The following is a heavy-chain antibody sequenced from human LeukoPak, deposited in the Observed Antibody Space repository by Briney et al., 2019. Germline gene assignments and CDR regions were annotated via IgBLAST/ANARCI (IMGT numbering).Heavy chain of an antibody. CDR1: GFTFSDYY. CDR2: IRSKAYGGTT. J-gene: IGHJ6*03. Sequence: GGSLRLSCAASGFTFSDYYMSWIRQAPGKGLEWVGFIRSKAYGGTTEYAASVKGRFTISRDDSKSIAYLQMNSLKTEDTAVYYCTRDQYYYYYMDVWGKGTTVTISS. CDR3: TRDQYYYYYMDV. V-gene: IGHV3-49*03.